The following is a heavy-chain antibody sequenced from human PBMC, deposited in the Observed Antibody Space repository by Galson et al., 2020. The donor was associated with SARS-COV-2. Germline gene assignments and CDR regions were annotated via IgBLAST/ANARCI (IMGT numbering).Heavy chain of an antibody. Sequence: GESLKISCKGSGYSFTTYWIGWVRQMPGKGLEWMGIIYPSDSDTRYSPSFQGQVTISADKYISTAYLQWSSLKASDTAIYYCARGTLPATATSFDYWGQGTLVTVSS. D-gene: IGHD2-15*01. CDR3: ARGTLPATATSFDY. J-gene: IGHJ4*02. V-gene: IGHV5-51*01. CDR1: GYSFTTYW. CDR2: IYPSDSDT.